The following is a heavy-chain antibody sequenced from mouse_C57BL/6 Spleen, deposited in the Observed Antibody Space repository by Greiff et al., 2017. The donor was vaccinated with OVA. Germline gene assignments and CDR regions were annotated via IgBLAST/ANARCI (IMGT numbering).Heavy chain of an antibody. J-gene: IGHJ1*03. D-gene: IGHD1-1*01. CDR1: GYTFTTYP. CDR2: FHPYNDDT. V-gene: IGHV1-47*01. Sequence: QVHVKQSGAELVKPGASVKMSCKASGYTFTTYPIEWMKQNHGKSLEWIGNFHPYNDDTKYNEKFKGKATLTVEKSSSTVYLELSRLTSDDSAVYYGARDYGSSYEDWYFDVWGTGTTVTVSS. CDR3: ARDYGSSYEDWYFDV.